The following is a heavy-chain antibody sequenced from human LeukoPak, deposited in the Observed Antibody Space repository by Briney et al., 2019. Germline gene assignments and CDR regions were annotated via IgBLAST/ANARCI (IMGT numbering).Heavy chain of an antibody. V-gene: IGHV4-4*09. J-gene: IGHJ5*02. CDR1: GGSNNSYY. CDR2: THPSGNT. CDR3: ARKAPKKGWFDP. Sequence: SETLSLTCTVSGGSNNSYYWSWIRQPPGKGLEWIGYTHPSGNTNYSPSLKSRVTISIDTSRNQFSLKRSSVTAADTAVYYCARKAPKKGWFDPWGQGTLVTVSS.